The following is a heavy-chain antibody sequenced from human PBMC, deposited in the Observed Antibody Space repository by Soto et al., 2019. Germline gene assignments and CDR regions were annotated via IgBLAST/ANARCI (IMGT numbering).Heavy chain of an antibody. V-gene: IGHV4-59*01. J-gene: IGHJ5*02. CDR2: IYYSGST. CDR3: ASAGYDGSGSYDWFDP. CDR1: GVSIVTYY. Sequence: SETLCLTCTVSGVSIVTYYWIWIRQHPGKGLEWIGYIYYSGSTNYNPSLKSRVTISVDTSKNQFSLKLSSVTAADTAVYYCASAGYDGSGSYDWFDPWGQGTLVTVSS. D-gene: IGHD3-10*01.